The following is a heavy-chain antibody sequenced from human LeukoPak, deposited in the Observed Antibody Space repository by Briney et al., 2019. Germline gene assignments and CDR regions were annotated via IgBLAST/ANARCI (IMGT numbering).Heavy chain of an antibody. Sequence: SETLSLTCTVSGGSISSYYWSWIQQPPGKGLEWIGYIYYSGSTNYNPSLKSRVTTSVDTSKNQFSLKLSSVTAADTAVYYCARVGYDFWSGYYSRPFDYWGQGTLVTVSS. J-gene: IGHJ4*02. CDR2: IYYSGST. CDR3: ARVGYDFWSGYYSRPFDY. D-gene: IGHD3-3*01. CDR1: GGSISSYY. V-gene: IGHV4-59*01.